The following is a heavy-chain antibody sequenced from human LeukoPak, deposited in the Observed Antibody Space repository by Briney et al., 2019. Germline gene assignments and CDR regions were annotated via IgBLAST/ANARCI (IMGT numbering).Heavy chain of an antibody. CDR3: ASPLIAVAGSFDY. D-gene: IGHD6-19*01. V-gene: IGHV4-39*01. Sequence: SETLSLTCTVSGGSISSSSYYWGWIRQSPGKGLEWIGSIYYSGSTYYNPSLKSRVTISVDTSKNQFSLKLSSVTAADTAVYYCASPLIAVAGSFDYWGQGTLVTVSS. CDR1: GGSISSSSYY. CDR2: IYYSGST. J-gene: IGHJ4*02.